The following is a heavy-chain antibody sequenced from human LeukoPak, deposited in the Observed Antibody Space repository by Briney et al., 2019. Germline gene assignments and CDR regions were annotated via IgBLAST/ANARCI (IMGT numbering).Heavy chain of an antibody. CDR2: IKQDGSEK. V-gene: IGHV3-7*01. J-gene: IGHJ4*02. CDR1: GCTLSSYW. D-gene: IGHD6-19*01. Sequence: GGSLRLSCAASGCTLSSYWMSWVRQAAGKGLEWVAHIKQDGSEKYYVASVKGRFTISRDNAKNSLYLQMHSLRAEDTAVYYCARNGSGWGKTAGFDYWGQGTLVTVSS. CDR3: ARNGSGWGKTAGFDY.